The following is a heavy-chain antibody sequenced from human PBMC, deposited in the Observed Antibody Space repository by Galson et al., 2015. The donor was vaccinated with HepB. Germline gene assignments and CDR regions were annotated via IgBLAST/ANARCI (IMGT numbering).Heavy chain of an antibody. CDR3: ARGEAARRKPVDY. CDR1: GFTFSDYY. D-gene: IGHD6-13*01. CDR2: ISSSSSYT. V-gene: IGHV3-11*06. J-gene: IGHJ4*02. Sequence: SLRLSCAASGFTFSDYYMSWIRQAPGKGLEWVSYISSSSSYTNYADSVKGRFTISRDNAKNSLYLQMNSLRAEDTAVYYCARGEAARRKPVDYWGQGTLVTVSS.